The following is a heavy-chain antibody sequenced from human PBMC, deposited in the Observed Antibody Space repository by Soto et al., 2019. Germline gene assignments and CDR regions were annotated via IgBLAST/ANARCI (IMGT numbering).Heavy chain of an antibody. CDR2: INHSGST. V-gene: IGHV4-34*01. Sequence: PSETLSLTCAVYGGSFSGYYWSWIRQPPGKGLEWIGEINHSGSTNYNPPLKSRVTISVDTSKNQFSLKLSSVTAADTAVYYCARGRYCGGDCYIDFDYWGQGTLVTVSS. J-gene: IGHJ4*02. D-gene: IGHD2-21*02. CDR1: GGSFSGYY. CDR3: ARGRYCGGDCYIDFDY.